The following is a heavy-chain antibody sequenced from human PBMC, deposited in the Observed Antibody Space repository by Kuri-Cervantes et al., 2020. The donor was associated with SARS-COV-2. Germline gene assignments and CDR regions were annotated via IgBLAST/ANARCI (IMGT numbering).Heavy chain of an antibody. J-gene: IGHJ6*02. CDR1: GFTFSGHW. D-gene: IGHD2-2*01. V-gene: IGHV3-74*01. Sequence: GGSLRLSCAASGFTFSGHWIHWVRQAPGKGLVWVSRINPDGSYTNNADSVKGRFTLSRDNAKNMLFLQMNSLRSEDTAVYYCARQVSHYCSSTSCSGVRFLEWVSPSYGMDVWGQGTTVTVSS. CDR2: INPDGSYT. CDR3: ARQVSHYCSSTSCSGVRFLEWVSPSYGMDV.